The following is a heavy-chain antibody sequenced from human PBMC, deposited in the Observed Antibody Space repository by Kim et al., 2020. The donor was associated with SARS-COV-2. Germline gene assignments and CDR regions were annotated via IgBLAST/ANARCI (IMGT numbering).Heavy chain of an antibody. V-gene: IGHV1-3*01. CDR3: ARAALYDSGSYFDQ. Sequence: ASVKVSCKASGYTFTSYAIHWVRQAPGQGLEWMGWISGSNANTKYSQKLQGRVTITRDTSASTAYMELSSLRSEDTAVYYCARAALYDSGSYFDQWGQGTLVTVSS. CDR1: GYTFTSYA. J-gene: IGHJ5*02. D-gene: IGHD3-10*01. CDR2: ISGSNANT.